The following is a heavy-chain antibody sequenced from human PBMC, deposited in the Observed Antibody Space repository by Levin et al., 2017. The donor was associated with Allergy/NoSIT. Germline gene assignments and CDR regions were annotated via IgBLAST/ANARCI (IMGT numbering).Heavy chain of an antibody. Sequence: RTSETLSLTCTVSGGSISSYYWSWIRQPPGKGLEWIGYIYYSGSTNYNPSLKSRVTISVDTSKNQFSLKLSSVTAADTAVYYCASSRFLGALDYWGQGTLVTVSS. CDR2: IYYSGST. J-gene: IGHJ4*02. CDR1: GGSISSYY. D-gene: IGHD3-16*01. CDR3: ASSRFLGALDY. V-gene: IGHV4-59*01.